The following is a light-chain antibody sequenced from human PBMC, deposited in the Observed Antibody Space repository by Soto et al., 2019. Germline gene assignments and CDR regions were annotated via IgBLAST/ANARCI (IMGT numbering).Light chain of an antibody. V-gene: IGLV2-8*01. J-gene: IGLJ1*01. Sequence: QSALTQPPSASGSPGQSVTITCSGTSSDVGEENYVSWYQQHPGKVPKLILYEVSKRPSGVPDRFSGSRSGNTASLTVSGLQAEDEADYYCSSYTNINTRACVFGTGTKLTVL. CDR1: SSDVGEENY. CDR3: SSYTNINTRACV. CDR2: EVS.